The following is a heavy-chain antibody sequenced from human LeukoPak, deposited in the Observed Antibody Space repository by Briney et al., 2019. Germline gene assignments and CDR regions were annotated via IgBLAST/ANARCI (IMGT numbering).Heavy chain of an antibody. CDR1: GFNVNSNY. Sequence: GGSLRLSCAASGFNVNSNYLSWVRQAPGKGLEWVSIIYAGGTINYADSVKGRFSIFRDNSRNTVYLQMNTVRAEDTAVYYCAGTETSSWSSWFDYWGQGTLVTVSS. D-gene: IGHD6-13*01. CDR3: AGTETSSWSSWFDY. CDR2: IYAGGTI. V-gene: IGHV3-66*01. J-gene: IGHJ4*02.